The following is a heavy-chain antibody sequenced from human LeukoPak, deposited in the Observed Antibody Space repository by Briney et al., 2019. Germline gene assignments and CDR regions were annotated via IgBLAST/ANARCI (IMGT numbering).Heavy chain of an antibody. CDR3: ARGRTRYSGYDHAY. V-gene: IGHV1-8*01. CDR2: MNPNSGNT. CDR1: GYTFTSYD. J-gene: IGHJ4*02. Sequence: ASVKVSCKASGYTFTSYDINWVRQATGQGLEWMGWMNPNSGNTGYAQKFQGRVTMTRNTSISTAYMELSSLRSEDTAVYYCARGRTRYSGYDHAYWGQGTLVTVSS. D-gene: IGHD5-12*01.